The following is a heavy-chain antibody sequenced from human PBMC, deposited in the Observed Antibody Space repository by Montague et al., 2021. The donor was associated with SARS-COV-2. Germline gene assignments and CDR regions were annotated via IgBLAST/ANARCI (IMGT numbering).Heavy chain of an antibody. CDR1: DGSINTDTYF. Sequence: TLSLTCTVSDGSINTDTYFWSWIRQPAGKGLEWIGRIWTSGTTKYNPTLKSRVTMSIDTSKKQFSLNVTSVTAADTAVYYCARGAKYYGFYHPFEDWGQGALVTVSS. V-gene: IGHV4-61*02. D-gene: IGHD3-16*01. CDR2: IWTSGTT. CDR3: ARGAKYYGFYHPFED. J-gene: IGHJ4*02.